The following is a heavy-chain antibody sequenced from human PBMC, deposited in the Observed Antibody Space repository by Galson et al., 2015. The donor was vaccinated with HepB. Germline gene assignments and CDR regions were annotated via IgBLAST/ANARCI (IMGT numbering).Heavy chain of an antibody. CDR2: INHSRSP. Sequence: ETLSLTCTVNGASFSDNYWSWIRQSPGRGLEWIGEINHSRSPNYNSALKSRVTMSVDTSKSQFSLKLNSVTAADTAVYYCARLMGPHLTRGVTRNSWFDTWGQGTLVTVS. V-gene: IGHV4-34*01. CDR1: GASFSDNY. D-gene: IGHD3-10*01. J-gene: IGHJ5*02. CDR3: ARLMGPHLTRGVTRNSWFDT.